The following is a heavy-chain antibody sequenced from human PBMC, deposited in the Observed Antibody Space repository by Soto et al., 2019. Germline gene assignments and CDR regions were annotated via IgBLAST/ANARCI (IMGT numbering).Heavy chain of an antibody. CDR2: INAYNCNT. CDR3: ARDLPPVDY. V-gene: IGHV1-18*01. Sequence: QVQLVQSGAEVKKPGASVKVSCKASGYTFTSYAISWVRQAPGQVLEWMGWINAYNCNTNYAQKLQGRVTMTTDTATSKAYMELTSLRSDDTAVYYCARDLPPVDYWGQGTLVTVSS. J-gene: IGHJ4*02. CDR1: GYTFTSYA.